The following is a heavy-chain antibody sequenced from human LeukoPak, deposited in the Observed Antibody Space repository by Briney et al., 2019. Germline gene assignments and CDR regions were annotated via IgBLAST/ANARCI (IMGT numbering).Heavy chain of an antibody. Sequence: PSETLSLTCAVYGGSFSGYYWSWIRQPPGKGLEWIGEINHSGSTNYNPSLKSRVTISVDTSKNQFSLKLSSVTAADTAVYYCARDMGEPYYYYYMDVWGKGTTVTVSS. D-gene: IGHD1-14*01. V-gene: IGHV4-34*01. J-gene: IGHJ6*03. CDR2: INHSGST. CDR3: ARDMGEPYYYYYMDV. CDR1: GGSFSGYY.